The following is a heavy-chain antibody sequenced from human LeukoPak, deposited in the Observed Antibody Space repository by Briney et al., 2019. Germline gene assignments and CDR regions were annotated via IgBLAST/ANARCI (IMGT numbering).Heavy chain of an antibody. V-gene: IGHV3-21*01. D-gene: IGHD6-13*01. J-gene: IGHJ4*02. CDR3: ARAEGDSSSWYRY. Sequence: GGSLRLSCAASGFTFSSYSMNWVRQAPGKGLEWVSSISSSSSYIYYADSVKGRFTISRDNAKNSLYLQMNRPRAEDTAVYYCARAEGDSSSWYRYWGQGTLVTVSS. CDR1: GFTFSSYS. CDR2: ISSSSSYI.